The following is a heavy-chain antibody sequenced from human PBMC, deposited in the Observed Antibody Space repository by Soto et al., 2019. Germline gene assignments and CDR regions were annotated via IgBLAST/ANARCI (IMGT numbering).Heavy chain of an antibody. CDR3: ATGPKVRAVI. D-gene: IGHD3-10*01. Sequence: SESLSLTGAVYGESSASYYWSWMREPPGKGLEWIGEINHSGSSNYNPSLKSRVTMSLDTSRNQFFLKVRSVTAADTAVYYCATGPKVRAVIWGHGTLVT. J-gene: IGHJ4*01. CDR2: INHSGSS. V-gene: IGHV4-34*01. CDR1: GESSASYY.